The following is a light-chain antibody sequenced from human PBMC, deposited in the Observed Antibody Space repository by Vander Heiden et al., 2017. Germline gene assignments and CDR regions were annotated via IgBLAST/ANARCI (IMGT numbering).Light chain of an antibody. CDR1: ISDVGSHNY. Sequence: QSALTQPASVSGSPGQSITISCTRTISDVGSHNYVSWYQQHPGKAPKLMIYDVSNRPSGVSNRFSGSKSGNTASLTISGLQAEDEADYYCSSYTSSSTLVFGGGTKLTVL. J-gene: IGLJ2*01. CDR2: DVS. V-gene: IGLV2-14*01. CDR3: SSYTSSSTLV.